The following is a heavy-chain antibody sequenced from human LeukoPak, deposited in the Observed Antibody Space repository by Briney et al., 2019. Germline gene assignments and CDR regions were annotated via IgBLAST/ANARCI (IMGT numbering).Heavy chain of an antibody. V-gene: IGHV4-34*01. CDR2: INHSGYT. CDR1: GVSFDDYY. J-gene: IGHJ4*02. CDR3: TRMTTGHDY. Sequence: SETLSLTCAVSGVSFDDYYWSWVRQTPGKGLEWIGEINHSGYTNDSPSLKSRVTLSIDTSRKQLSLNLRSVTVADAGIYYCTRMTTGHDYWGQGTLVTVSS. D-gene: IGHD4-17*01.